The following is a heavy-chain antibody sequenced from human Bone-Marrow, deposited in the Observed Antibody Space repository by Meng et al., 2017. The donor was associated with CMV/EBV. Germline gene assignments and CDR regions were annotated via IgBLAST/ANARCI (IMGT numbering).Heavy chain of an antibody. J-gene: IGHJ4*02. CDR3: VRGRRYCSSTSCLYYFDY. Sequence: SLKSRVTISVDTSKNQFSLKLSSVTAADTAVYYCVRGRRYCSSTSCLYYFDYWGQGTLVTVSS. D-gene: IGHD2-2*01. V-gene: IGHV4-31*02.